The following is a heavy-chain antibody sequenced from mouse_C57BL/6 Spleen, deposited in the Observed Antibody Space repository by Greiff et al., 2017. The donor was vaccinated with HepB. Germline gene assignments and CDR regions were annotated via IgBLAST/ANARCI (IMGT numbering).Heavy chain of an antibody. Sequence: EVQVVESGGGLVKPGGSLKLSCAASGFTFSDYGMHWVRQAPEKGLEWVAYISSGSSTIYYADTVKGRFTISRDSAKNTLFLQMTSLRSEDTAMYYCARIYYYGTSAYWGQGTLVTVSA. CDR2: ISSGSSTI. CDR1: GFTFSDYG. CDR3: ARIYYYGTSAY. V-gene: IGHV5-17*01. J-gene: IGHJ3*01. D-gene: IGHD1-1*01.